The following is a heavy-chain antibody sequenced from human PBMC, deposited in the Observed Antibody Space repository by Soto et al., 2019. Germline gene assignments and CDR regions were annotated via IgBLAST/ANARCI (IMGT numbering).Heavy chain of an antibody. CDR1: GFTFSSYA. V-gene: IGHV3-23*01. Sequence: GGSLRLSCAASGFTFSSYAMSWVRQAPGKGLEWVSAISGSGGSTYYADSVKGRFTISRDNSKNTLYLQINSLRAEDTAVYYCAKVVDNSDFWSGYYRSDYWGQGTLVTVSS. J-gene: IGHJ4*02. D-gene: IGHD3-3*01. CDR3: AKVVDNSDFWSGYYRSDY. CDR2: ISGSGGST.